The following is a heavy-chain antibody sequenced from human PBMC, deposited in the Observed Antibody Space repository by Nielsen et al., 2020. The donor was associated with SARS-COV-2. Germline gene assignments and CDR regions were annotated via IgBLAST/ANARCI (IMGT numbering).Heavy chain of an antibody. CDR1: GFTFSSYE. J-gene: IGHJ6*02. D-gene: IGHD3-9*01. V-gene: IGHV3-48*03. CDR3: AGDAALRYFDWLYYYGMDV. Sequence: GESLKISCAASGFTFSSYEMNWVRQAPGKGLEWVSDIRSSGSTIYYADSVKGRFTISRDNAKNSLYLQMNSLRAEDTAVYYCAGDAALRYFDWLYYYGMDVWGQGTTVTVSS. CDR2: IRSSGSTI.